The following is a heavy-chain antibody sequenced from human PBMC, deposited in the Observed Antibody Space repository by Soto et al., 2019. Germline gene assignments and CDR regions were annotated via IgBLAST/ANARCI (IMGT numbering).Heavy chain of an antibody. J-gene: IGHJ6*03. D-gene: IGHD2-2*01. Sequence: ASVKVSCKASGYTFTSYGISWVRQAPGQGLEWMGWISAYNGNTNYAQKLQGRVTMTTDTSTSTAYMELRSLRSDDTAVYYCARDVGSGPSAFFVVVPAVRRNYYYWDFGGKGTTVTVS. CDR1: GYTFTSYG. V-gene: IGHV1-18*01. CDR3: ARDVGSGPSAFFVVVPAVRRNYYYWDF. CDR2: ISAYNGNT.